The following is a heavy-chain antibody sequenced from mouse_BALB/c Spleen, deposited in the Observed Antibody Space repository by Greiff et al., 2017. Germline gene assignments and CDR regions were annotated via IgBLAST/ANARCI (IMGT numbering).Heavy chain of an antibody. CDR1: GFTFSSFG. V-gene: IGHV5-17*02. J-gene: IGHJ4*01. D-gene: IGHD1-1*01. CDR2: ISSGSSTI. CDR3: ARLYGSSHYYAMDY. Sequence: EVKLMESGGGLVQPGGSRKLSCAASGFTFSSFGMHWVRQAPEKGLEWVAYISSGSSTIYYADTVKGRFTISRDNPKNTLFLQMTSLRSEDTAMYYCARLYGSSHYYAMDYWGQGTSVTVSS.